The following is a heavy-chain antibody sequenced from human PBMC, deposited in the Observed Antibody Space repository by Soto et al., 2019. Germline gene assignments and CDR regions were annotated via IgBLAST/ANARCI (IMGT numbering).Heavy chain of an antibody. J-gene: IGHJ4*02. CDR2: IKMDASEK. V-gene: IGHV3-7*03. Sequence: GGSLRLSCAASGFIFENFGMSWVRQAPGKGLEWLATIKMDASEKKYVDSVKGRFTMSRDNAKNSLYLQMSSLRAEDTAVYYCALVSSSGWTFSPSPFDYWGQGTLVTVSS. D-gene: IGHD6-19*01. CDR1: GFIFENFG. CDR3: ALVSSSGWTFSPSPFDY.